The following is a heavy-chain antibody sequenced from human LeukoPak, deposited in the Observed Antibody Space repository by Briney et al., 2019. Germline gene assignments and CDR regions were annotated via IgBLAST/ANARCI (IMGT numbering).Heavy chain of an antibody. J-gene: IGHJ5*02. CDR2: IWYDGSDK. V-gene: IGHV3-33*01. D-gene: IGHD3-22*01. Sequence: PGGSLRLSCAASGFTFSSYGMHWVRQAPGKGLEWVAVIWYDGSDKYYADSVKGRFTISRDNSKNTLYLQMNSLRAEDTAVYYCARDLQGSYYDSSGSWGQGTLVTVSS. CDR3: ARDLQGSYYDSSGS. CDR1: GFTFSSYG.